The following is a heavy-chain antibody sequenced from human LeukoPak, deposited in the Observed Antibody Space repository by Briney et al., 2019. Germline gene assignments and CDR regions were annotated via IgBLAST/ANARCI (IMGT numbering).Heavy chain of an antibody. D-gene: IGHD1-1*01. CDR1: GFTFNNYW. J-gene: IGHJ6*02. CDR2: INNDGSSA. V-gene: IGHV3-74*01. CDR3: ARRGTGHGMDV. Sequence: GGSLRLSCAASGFTFNNYWIHWVRQVPGKGLVWVSRINNDGSSASYVDSVKGRFTISRDNAKNTLFLQMNSLRAEDTAVYYCARRGTGHGMDVWGQGTTVVVSS.